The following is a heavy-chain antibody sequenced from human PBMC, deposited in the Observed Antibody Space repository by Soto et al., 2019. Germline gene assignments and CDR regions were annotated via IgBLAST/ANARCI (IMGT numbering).Heavy chain of an antibody. D-gene: IGHD6-13*01. V-gene: IGHV4-4*02. CDR3: AREGKSWQKLEHNWFDP. Sequence: SETLSLTCAVSSGSISSSNWWSWVRQPPGKGLEWIGEIYHSGSTNYNPSLKRRVTISVDTSKNQFSLKLSSVTAADTAVYYCAREGKSWQKLEHNWFDPWGQGTLVTVSS. J-gene: IGHJ5*02. CDR2: IYHSGST. CDR1: SGSISSSNW.